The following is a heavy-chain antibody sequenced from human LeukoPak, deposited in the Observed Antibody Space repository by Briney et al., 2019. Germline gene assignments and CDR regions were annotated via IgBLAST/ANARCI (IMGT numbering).Heavy chain of an antibody. D-gene: IGHD3-10*01. V-gene: IGHV4-31*03. CDR3: ARGWFGEFNFDY. CDR2: IYYSGST. CDR1: GGSISSGGYY. Sequence: PSQTLSLTCTVSGGSISSGGYYWSWIRQHPGKGLEWIGYIYYSGSTYYNPSLKSRVTISVDTSKNQFSLKLSSVTAADTAVYYCARGWFGEFNFDYWGQGTLVIVSS. J-gene: IGHJ4*02.